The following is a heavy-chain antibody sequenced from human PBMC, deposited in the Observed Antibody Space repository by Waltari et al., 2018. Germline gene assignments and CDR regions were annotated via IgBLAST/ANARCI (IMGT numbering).Heavy chain of an antibody. CDR3: ARSYTVTTSPIAGY. D-gene: IGHD4-17*01. CDR1: GDSISSYY. J-gene: IGHJ4*02. V-gene: IGHV4-59*01. CDR2: YSGN. Sequence: QVQLQESGPGLVKPSETLSLTCTVFGDSISSYYWSWLRQPPGKGLEWIGYSGNKYNPALKSRGTMSLDTSKNQFSLKLSSVTAADTAVYYCARSYTVTTSPIAGYWGQGTLVTVSS.